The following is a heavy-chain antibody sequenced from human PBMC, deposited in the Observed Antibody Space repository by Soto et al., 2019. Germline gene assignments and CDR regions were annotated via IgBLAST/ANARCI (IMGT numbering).Heavy chain of an antibody. CDR1: GASMNGNY. D-gene: IGHD2-15*01. Sequence: PSETLSLTCTVAGASMNGNYWTWVRQLPGKGLEWIGNTFYSGTTNYNPSLKSRVTMSLDTSVNQFSLRLSSVTAADTAVYYCARPNMWYGKIQEWGRGTLVTVSS. V-gene: IGHV4-59*01. CDR3: ARPNMWYGKIQE. CDR2: TFYSGTT. J-gene: IGHJ1*01.